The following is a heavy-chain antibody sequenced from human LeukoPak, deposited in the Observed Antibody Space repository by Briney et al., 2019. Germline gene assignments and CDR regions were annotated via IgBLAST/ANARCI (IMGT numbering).Heavy chain of an antibody. CDR1: GGTFSSYA. D-gene: IGHD3-10*01. Sequence: SVTVSCKASGGTFSSYAISWVRQAPGQGLEWMGGIIPIFGTANYAQKFQGRVTITTDESTSTAYMELSSLRSEDTAVYYCARGDYYGSGSYYPLDDWGQGTLVTVSS. CDR3: ARGDYYGSGSYYPLDD. J-gene: IGHJ4*02. CDR2: IIPIFGTA. V-gene: IGHV1-69*05.